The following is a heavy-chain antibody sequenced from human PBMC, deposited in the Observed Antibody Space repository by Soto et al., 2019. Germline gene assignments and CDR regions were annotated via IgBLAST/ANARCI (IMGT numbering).Heavy chain of an antibody. CDR2: IFYSGGT. D-gene: IGHD3-22*01. J-gene: IGHJ5*02. CDR3: ARQASGYYYGWFDP. CDR1: GGSISNYY. Sequence: SETLSLTCTVSGGSISNYYWSWIRQPPGGGLEWIGHIFYSGGTFYTPSLKSRVTMSVDTSNNQFSLKLSSVTAADTAVYYCARQASGYYYGWFDPWGQGTLVTVSS. V-gene: IGHV4-59*04.